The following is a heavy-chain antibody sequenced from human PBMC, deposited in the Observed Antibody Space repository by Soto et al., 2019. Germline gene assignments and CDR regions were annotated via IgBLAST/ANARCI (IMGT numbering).Heavy chain of an antibody. CDR2: IYWDDDK. CDR3: AHSRTTTDILTMYPDWFDP. CDR1: GFSLSNGGMG. V-gene: IGHV2-5*02. Sequence: QITLKESGPTLVKPTQTLTLTCTFSGFSLSNGGMGGGWIRQAPVQSLEWLELIYWDDDKRYSPSLRSRITINTDTSKNQVALISTNRDPVDTSTYYCAHSRTTTDILTMYPDWFDPVGPGIVVTVSP. D-gene: IGHD3-9*01. J-gene: IGHJ5*02.